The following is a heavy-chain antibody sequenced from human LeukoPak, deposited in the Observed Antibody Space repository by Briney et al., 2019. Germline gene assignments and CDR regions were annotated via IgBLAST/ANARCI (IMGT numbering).Heavy chain of an antibody. CDR3: ARDVGGDLIDF. J-gene: IGHJ4*02. D-gene: IGHD2-21*02. CDR1: AFTFGDHE. V-gene: IGHV3-48*03. Sequence: GGSLRLSCAASAFTFGDHEMNWVRQAPGKGLEWVSYISSSGDTIYYADSVKGRFTISRDNAKNSLYLQMNSLRAEDTAVYYCARDVGGDLIDFWGQGTLVTVSS. CDR2: ISSSGDTI.